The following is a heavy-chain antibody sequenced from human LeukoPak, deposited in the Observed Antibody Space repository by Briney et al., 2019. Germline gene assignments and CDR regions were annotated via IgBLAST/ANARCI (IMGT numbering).Heavy chain of an antibody. CDR3: ARHLRVTSTSFDY. V-gene: IGHV4-34*01. Sequence: SETLSLTCAVYGGSLGGYYWSWIRQPPGKGLEWIGEIHHSGSTKYNPSLKSRVTISLDTSKNQFSLKLSSVTAADTAVYYCARHLRVTSTSFDYWGQGTLVTVSS. CDR2: IHHSGST. D-gene: IGHD2-2*01. J-gene: IGHJ4*02. CDR1: GGSLGGYY.